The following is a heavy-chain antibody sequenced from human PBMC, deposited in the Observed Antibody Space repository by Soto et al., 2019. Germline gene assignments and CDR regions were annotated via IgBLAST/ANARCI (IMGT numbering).Heavy chain of an antibody. CDR3: ARDDEDGSYCDLGY. V-gene: IGHV3-30-3*01. CDR2: ILHDGNNK. CDR1: GFTFSNYI. Sequence: QVQLVESGGGVVQPGRSLTLSCAASGFTFSNYIMHWVRQAPGKGLEWVAIILHDGNNKYYADSVKGRFIISRDNSKNTLYLQMNSLRTEDTAIYYCARDDEDGSYCDLGYWGQGTLVTVSS. D-gene: IGHD2-21*01. J-gene: IGHJ4*02.